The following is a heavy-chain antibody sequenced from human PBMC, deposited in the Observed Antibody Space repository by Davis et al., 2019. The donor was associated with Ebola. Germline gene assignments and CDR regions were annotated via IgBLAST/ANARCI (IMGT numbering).Heavy chain of an antibody. V-gene: IGHV3-74*01. CDR3: ARDGRYYDSSGSIYYYYGMDV. D-gene: IGHD3-22*01. CDR2: INSDGSST. Sequence: PGGSLRLSCAASGFTFSSYWMHWVRQAPGKGLVWVSRINSDGSSTSYADSVKGRFTISRDNAKNTLYLQMNSLRAEDTAVYYCARDGRYYDSSGSIYYYYGMDVWGQGTTVTVSS. CDR1: GFTFSSYW. J-gene: IGHJ6*02.